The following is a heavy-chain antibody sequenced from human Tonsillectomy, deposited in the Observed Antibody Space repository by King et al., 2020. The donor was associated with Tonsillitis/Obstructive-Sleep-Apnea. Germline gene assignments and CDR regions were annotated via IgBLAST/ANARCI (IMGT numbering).Heavy chain of an antibody. Sequence: QLVQSGAEVKKPGSSVKVSCKASGGTFSSYAISWVRQAPVQGLEWRGGIIPIVGTANYAQNIQGRVTITADQSTSTAYMELSRLRSEDTAVYYCARSVRRSWGSYRYDAFDIWGQGTMVTVSS. CDR1: GGTFSSYA. V-gene: IGHV1-69*12. J-gene: IGHJ3*02. CDR3: ARSVRRSWGSYRYDAFDI. CDR2: IIPIVGTA. D-gene: IGHD3-16*02.